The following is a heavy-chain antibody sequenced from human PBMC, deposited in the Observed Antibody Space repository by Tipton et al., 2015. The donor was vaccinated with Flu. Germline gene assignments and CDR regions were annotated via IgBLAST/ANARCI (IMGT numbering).Heavy chain of an antibody. V-gene: IGHV4-59*08. CDR1: GGSISTYY. J-gene: IGHJ5*02. CDR3: ARRDYSNYVSVPKNWFDP. D-gene: IGHD4-11*01. Sequence: TLSLTCSVSGGSISTYYWSWIRQPPGKGLEWIGYIHYSGSPHYNPSLKSRVTISIDTSKNQFSLRLSSVTAADTAVYYCARRDYSNYVSVPKNWFDPWGQGTLVTVSS. CDR2: IHYSGSP.